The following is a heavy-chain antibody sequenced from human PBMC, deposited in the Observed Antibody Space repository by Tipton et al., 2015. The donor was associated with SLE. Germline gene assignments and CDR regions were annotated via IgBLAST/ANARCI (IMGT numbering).Heavy chain of an antibody. D-gene: IGHD3-16*01. CDR2: IYYSGST. CDR1: GGSISSYY. J-gene: IGHJ4*02. Sequence: TLSLTCTVSGGSISSYYWSWIRQPPGKGLEWIGYIYYSGSTNYNPSLKSRVTISVDTSKNQFSLKLASVTAADTAMYYCARFERIMIQFGGVTITPGGVDYWGQGTLVTVSS. CDR3: ARFERIMIQFGGVTITPGGVDY. V-gene: IGHV4-59*08.